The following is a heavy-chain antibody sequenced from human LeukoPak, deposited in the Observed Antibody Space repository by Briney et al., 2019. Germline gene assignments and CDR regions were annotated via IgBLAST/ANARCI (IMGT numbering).Heavy chain of an antibody. CDR2: INPNSGGT. CDR1: GYTFTNYG. J-gene: IGHJ4*02. V-gene: IGHV1-2*02. D-gene: IGHD1/OR15-1a*01. Sequence: ASVKVPCKASGYTFTNYGISWVRQAPAQGLEWMGWINPNSGGTNYAQKFQGRVTMTRDTSIGTAYMELSRLRSDDTAVYYCAREGDWNTVDYWGQETLVTVSS. CDR3: AREGDWNTVDY.